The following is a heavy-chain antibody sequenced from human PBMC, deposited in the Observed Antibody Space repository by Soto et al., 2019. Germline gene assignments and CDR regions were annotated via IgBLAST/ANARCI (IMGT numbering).Heavy chain of an antibody. V-gene: IGHV3-30*03. Sequence: GGSLRLSCAASGFTFSSYGMHWVRQAPGKGLEWVAVISYDGSNKYYADSVKGRFTISRDNSKNTLYLQMNSLRAEDTAVYYCARGAVAGNWFDPWGQGTLVTVSS. J-gene: IGHJ5*02. CDR3: ARGAVAGNWFDP. CDR1: GFTFSSYG. CDR2: ISYDGSNK. D-gene: IGHD6-19*01.